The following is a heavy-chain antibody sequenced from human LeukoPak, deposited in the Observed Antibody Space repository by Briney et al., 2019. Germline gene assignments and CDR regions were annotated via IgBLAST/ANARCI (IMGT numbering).Heavy chain of an antibody. V-gene: IGHV3-53*04. J-gene: IGHJ4*02. CDR3: ARAYSDYLLYFDY. CDR2: IYSGGST. D-gene: IGHD3-3*01. CDR1: GFTVSSNY. Sequence: GGSLRLSCAASGFTVSSNYMSWVRQAPGKGLEWVSVIYSGGSTYYADSAKGRFTISRHNSKNTLYLQMNSLRAEDTAVYYCARAYSDYLLYFDYWGQGTLVTVSS.